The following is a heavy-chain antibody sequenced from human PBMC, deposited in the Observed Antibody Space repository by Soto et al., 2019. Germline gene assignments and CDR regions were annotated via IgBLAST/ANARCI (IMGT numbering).Heavy chain of an antibody. Sequence: QVQLVQSGAEVKKPGASVKVSCKASGYTFTSYDINWVRQATGQGLEWMGWMNPNSGNTGYAQKFQGRVTMTRNTCIRTAYMELSSLRSEDTAVYYCARVIDFGSGYYYNWCDPWGQGTLVTVSS. D-gene: IGHD3-3*01. CDR1: GYTFTSYD. J-gene: IGHJ5*02. V-gene: IGHV1-8*01. CDR2: MNPNSGNT. CDR3: ARVIDFGSGYYYNWCDP.